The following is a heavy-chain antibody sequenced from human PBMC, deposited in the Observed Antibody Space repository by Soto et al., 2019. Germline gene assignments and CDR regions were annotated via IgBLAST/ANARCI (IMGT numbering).Heavy chain of an antibody. J-gene: IGHJ5*02. CDR1: GFTVSRNY. V-gene: IGHV3-66*01. Sequence: EVQLVESGGGLVQPGGSLRLSCAASGFTVSRNYMSWVRQAPGKGLEWVSVIYSGGSTYYADSVKGRFTISRDNSNNTLYLQMNSLSAEDTAVDYCARDDSGYSSPWGHGTLVTVSS. CDR3: ARDDSGYSSP. CDR2: IYSGGST. D-gene: IGHD6-13*01.